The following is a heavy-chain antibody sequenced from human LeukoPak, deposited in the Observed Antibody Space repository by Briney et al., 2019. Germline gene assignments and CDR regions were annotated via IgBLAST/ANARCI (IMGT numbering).Heavy chain of an antibody. J-gene: IGHJ5*02. D-gene: IGHD3-3*01. CDR1: GYTFTGYY. CDR3: ARGNDFWSGYYTHSWFDP. V-gene: IGHV1-2*02. Sequence: ASVKVSCKASGYTFTGYYMHWVRQAPGQGLEWMGWINPNSGGTNYAQKFQGRVTMTRDTSISTAYMELSRLRSDDTAVYYCARGNDFWSGYYTHSWFDPWGQGTLVTVSS. CDR2: INPNSGGT.